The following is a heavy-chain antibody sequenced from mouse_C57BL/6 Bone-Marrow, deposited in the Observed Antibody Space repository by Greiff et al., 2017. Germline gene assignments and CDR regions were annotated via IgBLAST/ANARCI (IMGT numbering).Heavy chain of an antibody. V-gene: IGHV1-55*01. CDR3: ARSGDSSGY. Sequence: QVQLKQPGAELVKPGASVKMSCKASGYTFTSYWITWVKQRPGQGLEWIGDIYPGSGSTNYNEKFKSKATLTVDTSSSTAYMQLSSLTSEDAAVYYCARSGDSSGYWGQGTTLTVSS. D-gene: IGHD3-2*02. CDR2: IYPGSGST. CDR1: GYTFTSYW. J-gene: IGHJ2*01.